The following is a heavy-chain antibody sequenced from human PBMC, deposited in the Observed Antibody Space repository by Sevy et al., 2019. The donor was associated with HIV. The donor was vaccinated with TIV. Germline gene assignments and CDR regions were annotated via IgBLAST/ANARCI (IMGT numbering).Heavy chain of an antibody. Sequence: GGSLRLSCVASGFTFNSYGMHWVRQAPGKGLEWVAVILYDGSNKYYADSMKGRFTISRDNSKNTLYLQMNSLRHEDTSVYYCARGLAALPGYYYGMDVWGQGTTVTVSS. CDR1: GFTFNSYG. CDR2: ILYDGSNK. J-gene: IGHJ6*02. CDR3: ARGLAALPGYYYGMDV. D-gene: IGHD6-6*01. V-gene: IGHV3-30*03.